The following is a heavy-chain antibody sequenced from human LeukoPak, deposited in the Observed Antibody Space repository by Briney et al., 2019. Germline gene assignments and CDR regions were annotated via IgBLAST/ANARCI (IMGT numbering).Heavy chain of an antibody. CDR2: ISSSGSTI. D-gene: IGHD3-3*01. CDR3: ARENYDFWSGYLSPENYYYYYMDV. V-gene: IGHV3-11*01. CDR1: GFTFSNYY. J-gene: IGHJ6*03. Sequence: GGSLRLSCAASGFTFSNYYMSWIRQAPGKGLEWVSYISSSGSTIYYADSVKGRFTISRDNAKNSLYLQMNSLRAEDTAVYYCARENYDFWSGYLSPENYYYYYMDVWGKGTTVTVSS.